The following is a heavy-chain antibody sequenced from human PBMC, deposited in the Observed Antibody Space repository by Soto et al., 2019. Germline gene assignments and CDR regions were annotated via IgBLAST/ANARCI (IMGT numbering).Heavy chain of an antibody. V-gene: IGHV3-48*01. Sequence: GSLRLSCAASGFSFNSCNMNWVRQAPGRGLEWVSFITSTSDVIRYADSVKGRFTISRDNVKKILYLQMSSLGAEDTAVYYCARGLDSSWFFLWGQGTLVT. J-gene: IGHJ4*02. CDR2: ITSTSDVI. CDR1: GFSFNSCN. CDR3: ARGLDSSWFFL. D-gene: IGHD6-13*01.